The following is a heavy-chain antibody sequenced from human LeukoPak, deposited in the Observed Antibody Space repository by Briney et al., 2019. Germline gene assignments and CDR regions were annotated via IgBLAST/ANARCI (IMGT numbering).Heavy chain of an antibody. CDR3: ARHRDGYNANFDY. D-gene: IGHD5-24*01. CDR2: IYYSGST. J-gene: IGHJ4*02. CDR1: GGSISSYY. V-gene: IGHV4-59*08. Sequence: SETLSLTCTVSGGSISSYYWSWIRQPPGKGLEWIGYIYYSGSTNYNPSLKSRVTISVDTSKNQFSLKLSSVTAADTAVYYCARHRDGYNANFDYWGQGTLVTVSS.